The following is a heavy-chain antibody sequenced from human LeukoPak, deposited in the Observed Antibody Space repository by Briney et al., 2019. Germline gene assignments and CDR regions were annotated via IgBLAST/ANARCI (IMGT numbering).Heavy chain of an antibody. V-gene: IGHV3-74*01. CDR3: ATGLSQYYDL. CDR2: INRDGSST. J-gene: IGHJ2*01. Sequence: GGSLTLSCGASGITFRDYWMHWVRKAPGKGLVWVSRINRDGSSTIYADPVKGRFTISRDNAKNTVYLQMNSLRAEDTAVFYCATGLSQYYDLWGRGTLVTVSS. D-gene: IGHD2-8*02. CDR1: GITFRDYW.